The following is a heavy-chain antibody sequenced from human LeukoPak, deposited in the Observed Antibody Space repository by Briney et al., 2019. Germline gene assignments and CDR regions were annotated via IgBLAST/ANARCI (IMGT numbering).Heavy chain of an antibody. CDR2: IKRDGSGK. V-gene: IGHV3-7*01. Sequence: PGGSLRLSCAASGFTFSNYAISWVRQAPGKGLEWVANIKRDGSGKYYVDSVKGRFTVSRDNAKNTLYLQMNSLRAEDTAVYYCARIWRGSDTECSFDYWGQGTLVTVSS. D-gene: IGHD3-10*01. CDR1: GFTFSNYA. CDR3: ARIWRGSDTECSFDY. J-gene: IGHJ4*02.